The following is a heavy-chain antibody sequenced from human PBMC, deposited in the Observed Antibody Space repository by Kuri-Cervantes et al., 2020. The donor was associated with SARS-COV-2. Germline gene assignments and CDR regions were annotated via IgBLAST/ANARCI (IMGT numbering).Heavy chain of an antibody. CDR3: AKDSPEIVVVPAAPLYFDL. CDR1: GSTFDDYG. D-gene: IGHD2-2*01. J-gene: IGHJ2*01. V-gene: IGHV3-23*01. CDR2: ISGSGGST. Sequence: GESLKISCAASGSTFDDYGMSWVRQAPGKGLEWVSAISGSGGSTYYADPVKGRFTISRDNSKNTLYLQMNSLRAEDTAVYYCAKDSPEIVVVPAAPLYFDLWGRGTLVTVSS.